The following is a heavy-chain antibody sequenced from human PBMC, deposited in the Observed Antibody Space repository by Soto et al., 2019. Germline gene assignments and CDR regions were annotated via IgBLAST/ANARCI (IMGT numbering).Heavy chain of an antibody. CDR2: INHSGST. CDR1: GGSLSGYY. Sequence: QVHLQQWGAGLLKPSETLSLTCAVYGGSLSGYYWNWIRQPPGKGLEWIGEINHSGSTNYNPSLKSRVTISVDTSKNQFSLKLTSVTAADTAVYYCARSKGMDVWGKGTPVTVSS. CDR3: ARSKGMDV. J-gene: IGHJ6*04. V-gene: IGHV4-34*01.